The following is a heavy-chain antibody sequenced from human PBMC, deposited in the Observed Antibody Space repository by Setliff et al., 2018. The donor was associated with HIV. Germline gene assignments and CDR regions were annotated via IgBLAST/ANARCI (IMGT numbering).Heavy chain of an antibody. V-gene: IGHV1-8*02. CDR3: ARLRDYYGSGTYYSFDY. J-gene: IGHJ4*02. D-gene: IGHD3-10*01. Sequence: ASVKVSCKASGYTFTSYDINWVRQATGQGLEWMGWMNPNSGNTGYAQKFQGRVTMTRNTSISTAYMELSSLTSEDTAVYYCARLRDYYGSGTYYSFDYWGQGTLVTVSS. CDR1: GYTFTSYD. CDR2: MNPNSGNT.